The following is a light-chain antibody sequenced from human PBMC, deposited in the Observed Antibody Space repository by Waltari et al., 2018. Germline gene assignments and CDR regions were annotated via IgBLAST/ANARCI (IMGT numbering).Light chain of an antibody. J-gene: IGKJ4*01. CDR2: GAS. Sequence: EIVMTQSPATLSVSPGESATLSCRASQSIITNLAWFQQKPGQPPRLLIFGASTRATGIPARFSASGYGTEFTLTISSLQSEDFAAYYCLQSYTTPLTFGGGTKVEIK. V-gene: IGKV3-15*01. CDR3: LQSYTTPLT. CDR1: QSIITN.